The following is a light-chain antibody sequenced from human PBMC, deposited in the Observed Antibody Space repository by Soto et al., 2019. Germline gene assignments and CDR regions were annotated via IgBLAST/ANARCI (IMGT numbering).Light chain of an antibody. CDR1: QGIGDT. J-gene: IGKJ1*01. CDR2: EAS. CDR3: LQYNSYPRT. V-gene: IGKV3D-15*01. Sequence: EFVMTQSTPALSVSPGEGVTLSCRASQGIGDTLAWYQHKPGQTPRLVIYEASNRATGIPARFSGSGSGTDFTLTLSNLQPEDFATYYCLQYNSYPRTFGQGTKVDIK.